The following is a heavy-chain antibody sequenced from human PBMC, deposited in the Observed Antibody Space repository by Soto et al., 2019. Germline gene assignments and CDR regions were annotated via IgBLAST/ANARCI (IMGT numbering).Heavy chain of an antibody. Sequence: QEQLVQSGAEVKKPGSSVKVSCRASGGTFSNYAISWVRQAPGRGLEWMGGIIPVFGTVVYAEKLQGRVTITADNSRRIAYLELASLRFEISAVFYCAKVDPLGELSWFDPWGQGTLVTVSS. CDR1: GGTFSNYA. J-gene: IGHJ5*02. V-gene: IGHV1-69*06. D-gene: IGHD3-16*02. CDR2: IIPVFGTV. CDR3: AKVDPLGELSWFDP.